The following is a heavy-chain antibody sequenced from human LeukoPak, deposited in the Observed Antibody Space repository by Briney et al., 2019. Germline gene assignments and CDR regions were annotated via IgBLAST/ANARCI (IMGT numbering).Heavy chain of an antibody. CDR2: IYYSGST. CDR3: ARSRTWYRNFDY. J-gene: IGHJ4*02. CDR1: GGSISSYY. Sequence: SETLSLTCTVSGGSISSYYWSWVRQPPGKGLEWIGYIYYSGSTNYNPSLKSRVTISVDTSKSQFSLKLSSVTAADTAVYYCARSRTWYRNFDYWGQGTLVTVSS. V-gene: IGHV4-59*08. D-gene: IGHD6-13*01.